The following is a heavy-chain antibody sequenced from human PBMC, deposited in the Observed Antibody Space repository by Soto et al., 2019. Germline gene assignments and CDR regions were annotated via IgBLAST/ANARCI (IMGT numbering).Heavy chain of an antibody. Sequence: GASVKVSCKASGYTFTTYDLSWVRQAPGQGLEWMGWISAYNGNTNYAQNLQGRVTMTTDTSTGTAYMELRSLRSDDTAVYYCARVIGYYYHMDVWGQGTTVTVSS. CDR2: ISAYNGNT. V-gene: IGHV1-18*01. CDR1: GYTFTTYD. D-gene: IGHD3-22*01. J-gene: IGHJ6*02. CDR3: ARVIGYYYHMDV.